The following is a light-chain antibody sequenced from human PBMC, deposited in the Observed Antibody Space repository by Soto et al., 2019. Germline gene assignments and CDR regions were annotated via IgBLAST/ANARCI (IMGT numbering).Light chain of an antibody. CDR3: CSYAGTYTYV. J-gene: IGLJ1*01. Sequence: QPVLTQPRSVSGSPGQSVTISCTGTSSDVGGYNSVSWYQQHPGKAPKLMIYDVSKRPSGVPDRFSGSKSGNTASLTISGLQAEDEADYYCCSYAGTYTYVFGTETKLTVL. CDR2: DVS. CDR1: SSDVGGYNS. V-gene: IGLV2-11*01.